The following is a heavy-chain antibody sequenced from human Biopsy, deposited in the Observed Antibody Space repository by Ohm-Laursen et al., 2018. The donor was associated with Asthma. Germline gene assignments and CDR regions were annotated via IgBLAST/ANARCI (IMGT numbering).Heavy chain of an antibody. CDR2: IYRNGDT. CDR1: GDSIDSGDYS. V-gene: IGHV4-30-2*06. CDR3: ARGSSSRLSQWELLVSGGKRAHSYYGMDV. Sequence: TLSLTCGVSGDSIDSGDYSWTWIRQSPGVGLEWIGYIYRNGDTYYNPTLKNRVTISIDRSMNQFSLRLRSVTAADTAVYYCARGSSSRLSQWELLVSGGKRAHSYYGMDVWGQGTTVTVSS. J-gene: IGHJ6*02. D-gene: IGHD1-26*01.